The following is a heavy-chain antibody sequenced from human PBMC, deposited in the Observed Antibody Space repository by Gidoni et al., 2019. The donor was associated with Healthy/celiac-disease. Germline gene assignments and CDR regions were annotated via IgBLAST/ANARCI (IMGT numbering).Heavy chain of an antibody. V-gene: IGHV3-23*01. D-gene: IGHD3-22*01. CDR1: GFTFSSYA. J-gene: IGHJ4*02. CDR3: AKSIGLLVLDY. Sequence: EVQLLEYGGGLVQPAGSLRLSCAASGFTFSSYAMSWVRQAPGKGLEWVSAISGSGGSTYYADSVKGRFIISRDNSKNTLYLQMNSLRAEDTAVYYCAKSIGLLVLDYWGQGTLVTVSS. CDR2: ISGSGGST.